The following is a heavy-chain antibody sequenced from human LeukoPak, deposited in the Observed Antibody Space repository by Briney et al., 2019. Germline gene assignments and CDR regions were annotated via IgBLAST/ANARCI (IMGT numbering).Heavy chain of an antibody. D-gene: IGHD2-21*01. V-gene: IGHV3-33*06. CDR1: GFTFSSFG. Sequence: GGSLRLSCAASGFTFSSFGMHWVRQAPGKGLEWVAVIWYDGSNKYYADSVKGRFTISRDNSKNTVYLEMNSLRAGDTAVYYCAKERCGGSCCSLDYWGQGTLVTVSS. J-gene: IGHJ4*02. CDR2: IWYDGSNK. CDR3: AKERCGGSCCSLDY.